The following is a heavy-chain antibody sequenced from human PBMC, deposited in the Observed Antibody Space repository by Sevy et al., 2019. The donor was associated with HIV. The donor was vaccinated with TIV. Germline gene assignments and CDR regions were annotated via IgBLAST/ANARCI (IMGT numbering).Heavy chain of an antibody. J-gene: IGHJ4*02. V-gene: IGHV3-23*01. Sequence: GGSLRLSCAASGFAFYDYSMSWIRQAPGKGLEWVATLSFGWGKINYADSVKGRFTISRDNSKNSFYLQMDNLRVEDTALYYCAGEGCTRPHDYWGQGTRVTVSS. CDR3: AGEGCTRPHDY. CDR2: LSFGWGKI. CDR1: GFAFYDYS. D-gene: IGHD2-8*01.